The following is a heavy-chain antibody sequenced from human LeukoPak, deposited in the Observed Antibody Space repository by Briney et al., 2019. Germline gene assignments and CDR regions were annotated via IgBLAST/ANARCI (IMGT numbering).Heavy chain of an antibody. Sequence: PRRYLGLSCEDPGVAYRSYAMCWVHQDPDKGLEWVAVISYDGSNKYYADSVKGRFTISRDNSKNTLYMQMNSLRAEDTAVYYCARDSYYYDSSGYYVLTLDSFDIWGQGTMVTVSS. J-gene: IGHJ3*02. D-gene: IGHD3-22*01. V-gene: IGHV3-30*01. CDR1: GVAYRSYA. CDR2: ISYDGSNK. CDR3: ARDSYYYDSSGYYVLTLDSFDI.